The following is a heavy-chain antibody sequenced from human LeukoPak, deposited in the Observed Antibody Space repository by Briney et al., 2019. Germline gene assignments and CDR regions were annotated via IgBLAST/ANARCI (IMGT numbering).Heavy chain of an antibody. CDR3: AKISAYGYNWFEM. CDR1: GYTFTRYP. Sequence: ASVKVSCKTSGYTFTRYPVNWLRQAPGQGLEWMGWINTNTGNPTYAQGFTGRFVFSLDTSVSTAYLQISSLKAEDTAVYYCAKISAYGYNWFEMWGQGTLVTASS. J-gene: IGHJ5*02. V-gene: IGHV7-4-1*02. D-gene: IGHD5-12*01. CDR2: INTNTGNP.